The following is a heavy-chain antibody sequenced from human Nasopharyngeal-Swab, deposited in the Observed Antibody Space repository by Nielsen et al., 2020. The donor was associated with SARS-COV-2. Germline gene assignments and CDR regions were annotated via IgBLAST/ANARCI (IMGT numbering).Heavy chain of an antibody. V-gene: IGHV3-74*01. J-gene: IGHJ4*02. CDR3: VRDNYGVDY. Sequence: GESLTIYCAASGFNFRAYWMHWVRQAPGKGLEWISEIHGDGRNTNYADSVKGRFTISRDNAKSTLYLQMNSLRVEDTAVYYRVRDNYGVDYWGQGTLVTVSS. CDR2: IHGDGRNT. CDR1: GFNFRAYW. D-gene: IGHD3-10*01.